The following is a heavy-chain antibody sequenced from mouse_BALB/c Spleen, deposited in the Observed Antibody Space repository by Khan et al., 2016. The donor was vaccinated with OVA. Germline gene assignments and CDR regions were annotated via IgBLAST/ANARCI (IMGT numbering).Heavy chain of an antibody. CDR3: VRGGITTGYFDY. V-gene: IGHV1-87*01. J-gene: IGHJ2*01. Sequence: QVQLQQSGTELARPGASVKLSCKASGYTFTSYWMQWVKQRPGQGPEWIGAIYPGDGNTRYTQKFKGKATLTADKSSSTAYMQLSSLASEDSAVYFCVRGGITTGYFDYWGQGTTLTVSS. D-gene: IGHD1-1*01. CDR1: GYTFTSYW. CDR2: IYPGDGNT.